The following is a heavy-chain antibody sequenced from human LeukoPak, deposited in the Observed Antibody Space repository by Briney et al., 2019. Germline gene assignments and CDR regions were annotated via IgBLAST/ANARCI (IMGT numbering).Heavy chain of an antibody. CDR1: GGSFSGYY. D-gene: IGHD3-10*01. J-gene: IGHJ4*02. CDR3: ARVLYGSGPDY. Sequence: SETLSLTCAVYGGSFSGYYWSWVRQPPGKGLEWIGEIYHSGSTNYNPSLKSRVTISVDKSKNQFSLKLSSVTAADTAVYYCARVLYGSGPDYWGQGTLVTVSS. CDR2: IYHSGST. V-gene: IGHV4-34*01.